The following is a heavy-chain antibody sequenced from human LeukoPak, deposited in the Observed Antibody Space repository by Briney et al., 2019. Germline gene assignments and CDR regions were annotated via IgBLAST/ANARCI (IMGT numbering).Heavy chain of an antibody. CDR2: IYYSGST. CDR1: GGSISSSSYY. J-gene: IGHJ4*02. CDR3: AILDRWLLYFDY. D-gene: IGHD5-24*01. V-gene: IGHV4-39*07. Sequence: SETLSLTCTVSGGSISSSSYYWGWIRQPPGKGLEWIGSIYYSGSTYYNPSLKSRVTISVDTSKNQFSLKLSSVTAADTAVYYCAILDRWLLYFDYWGQGTLVTVSS.